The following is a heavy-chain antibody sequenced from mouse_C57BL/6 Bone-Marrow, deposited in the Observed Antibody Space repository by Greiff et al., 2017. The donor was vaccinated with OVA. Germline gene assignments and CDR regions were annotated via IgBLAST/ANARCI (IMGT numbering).Heavy chain of an antibody. V-gene: IGHV7-1*01. D-gene: IGHD2-10*02. CDR2: SRNKANDYTT. Sequence: EVKLMESGGGLVQSGRSLRLSCATSGFTFSDFYMEWVRHAPGKGLEWIAASRNKANDYTTEYSASVKGRFIVSRDTSQSILYLQMNALRAEDTAIYYCARDAYGNYGAMDYWGQGTSVTVSS. J-gene: IGHJ4*01. CDR3: ARDAYGNYGAMDY. CDR1: GFTFSDFY.